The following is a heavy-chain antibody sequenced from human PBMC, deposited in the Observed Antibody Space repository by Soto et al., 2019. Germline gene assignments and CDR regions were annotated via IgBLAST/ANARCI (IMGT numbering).Heavy chain of an antibody. Sequence: SETLSLTCTVSGCSISSSSYYWGWIRQPPGKGLEWRGSIYYSGSTYYNPSLKSRVTISVDTSKNQFSLKLSAVTAADTAVYYCARHFTPLGSRFDYWGQGTLVTVSS. V-gene: IGHV4-39*01. CDR2: IYYSGST. D-gene: IGHD6-13*01. CDR3: ARHFTPLGSRFDY. CDR1: GCSISSSSYY. J-gene: IGHJ4*02.